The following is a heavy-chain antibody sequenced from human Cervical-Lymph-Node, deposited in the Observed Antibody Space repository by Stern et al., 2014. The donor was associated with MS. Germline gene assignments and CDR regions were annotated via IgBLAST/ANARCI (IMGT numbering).Heavy chain of an antibody. CDR2: IIPMFGTA. V-gene: IGHV1-69*01. CDR1: GGTFSSHA. J-gene: IGHJ6*02. CDR3: ASSVGELTPEAV. Sequence: DQLVESGAEVKKPGSSVRVSCKASGGTFSSHAISWGRQAPGQGLAWMGGIIPMFGTAKYAQKFQGRVTITADDSTSTAYMEVSSLRSEDTAVYYCASSVGELTPEAVWGQGTTVTVFS. D-gene: IGHD3-10*01.